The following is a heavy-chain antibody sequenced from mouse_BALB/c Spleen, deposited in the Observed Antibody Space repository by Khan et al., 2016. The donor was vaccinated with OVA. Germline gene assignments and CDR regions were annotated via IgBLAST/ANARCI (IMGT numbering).Heavy chain of an antibody. D-gene: IGHD2-14*01. J-gene: IGHJ3*01. CDR1: GYTFTDYI. V-gene: IGHV1-77*01. Sequence: QVQLKQSGPELVKPGASLKVSCKASGYTFTDYIIGWVKQSTRQGLEWIGDIFPGSDTPYYNEKFKDRATLTADKSANTAYVQLSSLTSDDSAVYFCARGGYSAFAYWGQGTLVTVSA. CDR3: ARGGYSAFAY. CDR2: IFPGSDTP.